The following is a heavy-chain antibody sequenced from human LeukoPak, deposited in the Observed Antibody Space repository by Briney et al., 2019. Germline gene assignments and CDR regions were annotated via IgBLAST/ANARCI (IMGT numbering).Heavy chain of an antibody. D-gene: IGHD3/OR15-3a*01. J-gene: IGHJ4*02. Sequence: PSETLSLTCTVSGYSISSGYYWGWIRQPPGKGLEWIGSKSHSGSTYSNASLKSRVTISVDTSKNQFSLKLSSVTAADTAVYYCARQTGSGLFTLPGGQGTLVTVSS. CDR2: KSHSGST. V-gene: IGHV4-38-2*02. CDR1: GYSISSGYY. CDR3: ARQTGSGLFTLP.